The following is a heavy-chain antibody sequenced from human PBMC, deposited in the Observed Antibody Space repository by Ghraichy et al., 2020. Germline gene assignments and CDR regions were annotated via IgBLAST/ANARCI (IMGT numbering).Heavy chain of an antibody. CDR1: GYTFTSYG. CDR3: ARVVPAAVGQNWFDP. Sequence: ASVKVSCKASGYTFTSYGISWVRQAPGQGLEWMGWISAYNGNTNYAQKLQGRVTMTTDTSTSTAYMELRSLRSDDTAVYYCARVVPAAVGQNWFDPWGQGTLVIVSS. J-gene: IGHJ5*02. CDR2: ISAYNGNT. V-gene: IGHV1-18*01. D-gene: IGHD2-2*01.